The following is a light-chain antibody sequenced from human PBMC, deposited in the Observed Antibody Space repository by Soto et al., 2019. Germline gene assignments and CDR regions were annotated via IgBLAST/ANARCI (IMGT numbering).Light chain of an antibody. Sequence: DIQMTQSPSTLSASVGERVTITCRASEKVNKRLAWYQQNPGKAPTRLISDASSLDSGVPSRFSGSGSGTEFTLTISSLQPDDFAIYYCQQCDSYPWTFGQGTKVEIK. CDR2: DAS. V-gene: IGKV1-5*01. J-gene: IGKJ1*01. CDR1: EKVNKR. CDR3: QQCDSYPWT.